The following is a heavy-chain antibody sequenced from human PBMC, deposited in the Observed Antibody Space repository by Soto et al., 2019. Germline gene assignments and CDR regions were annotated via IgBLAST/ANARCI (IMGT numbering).Heavy chain of an antibody. CDR1: GFTFSSYW. CDR3: VRGFPTPGNY. CDR2: INNDGSNT. V-gene: IGHV3-74*01. D-gene: IGHD2-15*01. J-gene: IGHJ4*02. Sequence: GGSLRLSCEASGFTFSSYWMHWVRQTPGKGLVWVSRINNDGSNTNYVDSVKGRFTLSRDNAKNTLDLQMNSLRAEDTAVYYCVRGFPTPGNYWGQGTLVTVSS.